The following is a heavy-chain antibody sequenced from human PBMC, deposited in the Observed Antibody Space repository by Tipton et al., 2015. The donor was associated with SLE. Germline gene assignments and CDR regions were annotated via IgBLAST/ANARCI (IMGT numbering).Heavy chain of an antibody. J-gene: IGHJ4*02. V-gene: IGHV4-61*09. D-gene: IGHD6-13*01. CDR3: ARRYRGGYSSSWYDY. CDR2: IYTSGST. CDR1: GGSISSGSYY. Sequence: TLSLTCTVSGGSISSGSYYWSWIRQPAGKGLEWIGHIYTSGSTNYNPSLKSRVTISVDTSKNQFSLKLSSVTAADTAVYYCARRYRGGYSSSWYDYWGQGTLVTVSS.